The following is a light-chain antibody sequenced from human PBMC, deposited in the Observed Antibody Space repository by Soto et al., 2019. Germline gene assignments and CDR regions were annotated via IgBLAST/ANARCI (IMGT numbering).Light chain of an antibody. J-gene: IGLJ3*02. V-gene: IGLV2-14*03. CDR2: DVT. Sequence: QSVLTQPASVSGSPGQSVTISCTGSSTDIGEYNFVSWYRHHPDKAPKLIIYDVTNRPSGVSNRFSGSKSGNTASLTISGLQAEDEAVYYCSSFVPSPTPVVFGGGTKLTVL. CDR3: SSFVPSPTPVV. CDR1: STDIGEYNF.